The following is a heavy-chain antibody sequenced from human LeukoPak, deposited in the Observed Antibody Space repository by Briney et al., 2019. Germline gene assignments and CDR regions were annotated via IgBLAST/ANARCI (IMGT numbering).Heavy chain of an antibody. V-gene: IGHV4-59*08. Sequence: SETLSLTCTVSGGSISSYYWSWIRQPPGKGLEWIGYIYYSGSTNYNPSLKSRVTISVDTSKNQFSLKLSSVTAADTAVYYCASRSLSNHYYFDYWGQGTLVTVSS. CDR3: ASRSLSNHYYFDY. CDR1: GGSISSYY. D-gene: IGHD4-11*01. CDR2: IYYSGST. J-gene: IGHJ4*02.